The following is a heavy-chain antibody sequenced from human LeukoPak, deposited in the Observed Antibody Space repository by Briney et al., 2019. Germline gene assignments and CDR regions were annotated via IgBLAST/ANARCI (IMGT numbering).Heavy chain of an antibody. D-gene: IGHD3-3*01. CDR3: ARGSQRGILGVVTLLDY. J-gene: IGHJ4*02. CDR1: GYTFTSYD. Sequence: ASVKVSCKASGYTFTSYDINWVRQAAGQGLEWMGWMNPNSGNTGYAQKFQGRVTMTRNTSISTAYMELSSLRSEDTAVYYCARGSQRGILGVVTLLDYWGQGTLVTVSS. V-gene: IGHV1-8*01. CDR2: MNPNSGNT.